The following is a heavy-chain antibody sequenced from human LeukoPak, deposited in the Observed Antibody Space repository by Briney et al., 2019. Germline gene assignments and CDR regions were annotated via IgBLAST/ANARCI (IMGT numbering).Heavy chain of an antibody. V-gene: IGHV4-30-2*01. D-gene: IGHD5-24*01. CDR3: ARGSAIEMATSRWGPPDY. CDR2: IYHSGST. CDR1: GGSISSGGYY. J-gene: IGHJ4*02. Sequence: SETLSLTCTVSGGSISSGGYYWSWIRQPPGKGLEWIGYIYHSGSTYYNPSLKSRVTISVDKSKNQFSLKLSSVTAADTAVYYCARGSAIEMATSRWGPPDYWGQGTLVTVSS.